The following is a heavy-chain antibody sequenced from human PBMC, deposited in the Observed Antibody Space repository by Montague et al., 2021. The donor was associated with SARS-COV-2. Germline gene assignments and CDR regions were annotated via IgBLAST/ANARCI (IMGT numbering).Heavy chain of an antibody. CDR1: GGSISSGGYY. CDR2: IYYSGST. CDR3: ARYCMVASRAPFAVDY. J-gene: IGHJ4*02. D-gene: IGHD5-12*01. Sequence: TLSLTCTVSGGSISSGGYYWSWIRQHPGKGLEWIGYIYYSGSTHYNPSLESRVTISVDTSKNQFSLKLSSVTAADTAVYYCARYCMVASRAPFAVDYWGQGTLVTVSS. V-gene: IGHV4-31*03.